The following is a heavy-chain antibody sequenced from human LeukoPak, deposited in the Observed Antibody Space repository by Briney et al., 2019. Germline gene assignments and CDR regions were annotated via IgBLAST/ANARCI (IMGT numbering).Heavy chain of an antibody. D-gene: IGHD6-6*01. V-gene: IGHV4-59*01. J-gene: IGHJ4*02. CDR2: IYYSGST. Sequence: SETLSLTCTVSGGSISSYYWSWIRQPPGKGLEWIGYIYYSGSTNYNPSLKSRVTISVDTSKNQFSLKLSSVTAADTAVYYCARGGGMYSSSYAKVYWGQGTLVTVSS. CDR1: GGSISSYY. CDR3: ARGGGMYSSSYAKVY.